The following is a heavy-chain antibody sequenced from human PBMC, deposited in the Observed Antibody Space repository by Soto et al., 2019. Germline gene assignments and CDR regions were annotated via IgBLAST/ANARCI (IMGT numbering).Heavy chain of an antibody. D-gene: IGHD4-17*01. Sequence: QITLKESGPTLVKPTQTLTLTCTFSGFSLSVSEVGVGCIRQPPGKALEWLALIYWDDDKRYSPSLRSRLTITNDTSKNQVVLTMTNMDPVDTATYYCAHTDYAGGGSNYGMDVWGQGITVTVSS. CDR2: IYWDDDK. CDR3: AHTDYAGGGSNYGMDV. V-gene: IGHV2-5*02. CDR1: GFSLSVSEVG. J-gene: IGHJ6*02.